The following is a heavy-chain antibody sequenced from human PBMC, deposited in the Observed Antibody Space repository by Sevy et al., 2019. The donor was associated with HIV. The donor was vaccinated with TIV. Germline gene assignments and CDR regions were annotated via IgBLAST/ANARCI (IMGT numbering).Heavy chain of an antibody. Sequence: GGSLRLSCAASGFTFSSYGMHWVRQAPGKGLEWVAVISYDGSNKYYADSVKGRFTISRDNTKNTLYLQMNSLRAEDTVVYYCAKARNYDNLTGYFDYYGMDVWGQGTTVTVSS. D-gene: IGHD3-9*01. CDR2: ISYDGSNK. V-gene: IGHV3-30*18. CDR1: GFTFSSYG. J-gene: IGHJ6*02. CDR3: AKARNYDNLTGYFDYYGMDV.